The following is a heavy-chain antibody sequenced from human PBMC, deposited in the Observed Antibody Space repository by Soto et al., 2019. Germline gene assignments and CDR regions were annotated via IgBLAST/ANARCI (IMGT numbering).Heavy chain of an antibody. V-gene: IGHV4-61*08. J-gene: IGHJ3*02. CDR2: TLYSGRP. CDR3: ARHDFYHRTFDI. D-gene: IGHD3-3*01. CDR1: GGSVGSGAYY. Sequence: SETLSLTCRVSGGSVGSGAYYWSWIRQPPGKGLEWIGYTLYSGRPTYNPSLQSLQSRVTISVDTSRNQFSLRLTSVTAADTALYYCARHDFYHRTFDIWGQGTLVTVSS.